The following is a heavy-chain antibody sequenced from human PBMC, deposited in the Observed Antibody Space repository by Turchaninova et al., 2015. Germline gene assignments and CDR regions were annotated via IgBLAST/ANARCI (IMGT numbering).Heavy chain of an antibody. CDR2: IYPGDSDT. V-gene: IGHV5-51*01. J-gene: IGHJ4*02. D-gene: IGHD5-12*01. CDR1: GYSFTTSW. Sequence: EVQLVQSGAEVQKRGASPKISRKGWGYSFTTSWIGWGRQMPGKGLEWMGIIYPGDSDTRYSPSFQGQVTISVDKSISTAYLQWSSLKASDTAMYYCARQDGGGLYYFENWGQGTLVTVSS. CDR3: ARQDGGGLYYFEN.